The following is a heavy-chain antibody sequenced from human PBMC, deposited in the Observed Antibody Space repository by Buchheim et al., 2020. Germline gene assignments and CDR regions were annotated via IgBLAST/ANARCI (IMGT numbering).Heavy chain of an antibody. CDR3: AHRLDDFWSGYYQDNWFDP. CDR2: IYWDDDK. J-gene: IGHJ5*02. D-gene: IGHD3-3*01. CDR1: GFSLSTSGVG. V-gene: IGHV2-5*02. Sequence: QITLKESGPTLVKPTQTLTLTCTFSGFSLSTSGVGVGWIRQPPGKALEWLALIYWDDDKRYRPSLKSRLTITKDTSKNQVVLTMTNMDPVDTATYYCAHRLDDFWSGYYQDNWFDPWGQGTL.